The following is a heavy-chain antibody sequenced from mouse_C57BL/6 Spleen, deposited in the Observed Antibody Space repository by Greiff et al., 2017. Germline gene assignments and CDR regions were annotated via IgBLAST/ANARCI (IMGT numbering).Heavy chain of an antibody. J-gene: IGHJ1*03. D-gene: IGHD4-1*01. CDR2: INPSNGGT. CDR1: GYTFTSYW. CDR3: ARSSWDGYFDV. Sequence: QVQLQQPGTELVQPGASVKLSCKASGYTFTSYWMHWVKQRPGQGLEWIGNINPSNGGTNSNEKFKSKAPLTVDKSSSTAYMQLSSLTSEDSAVYYCARSSWDGYFDVWGTGTTVTVSS. V-gene: IGHV1-53*01.